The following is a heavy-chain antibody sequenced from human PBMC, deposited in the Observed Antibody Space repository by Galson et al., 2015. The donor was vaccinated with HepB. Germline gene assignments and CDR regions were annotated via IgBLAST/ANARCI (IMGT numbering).Heavy chain of an antibody. CDR2: TYYRYKWYN. CDR1: GDSVSSHSAT. CDR3: ARDPQWLVYGMDV. J-gene: IGHJ6*02. D-gene: IGHD6-19*01. V-gene: IGHV6-1*01. Sequence: CAISGDSVSSHSATWNWIRQSPSRGLEWLGRTYYRYKWYNDYAVSVKSRITINPATSKNQFSLQLNSVTPEDTAVYYCARDPQWLVYGMDVWGQGTTVTVSS.